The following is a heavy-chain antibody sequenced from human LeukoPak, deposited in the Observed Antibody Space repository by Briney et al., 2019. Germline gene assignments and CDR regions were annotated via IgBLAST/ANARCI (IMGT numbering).Heavy chain of an antibody. D-gene: IGHD1-26*01. V-gene: IGHV1-2*02. CDR1: GGTFSSYE. J-gene: IGHJ5*02. CDR3: ARDLGGATGSWFDP. Sequence: ASVKVSCKASGGTFSSYEISWVRQAPGQGLEWMGWINPNSGGTNYAQKFQGRVTMTRDTSISTAYMELSRLRSDDTAVYYCARDLGGATGSWFDPWGQGTLVTVSS. CDR2: INPNSGGT.